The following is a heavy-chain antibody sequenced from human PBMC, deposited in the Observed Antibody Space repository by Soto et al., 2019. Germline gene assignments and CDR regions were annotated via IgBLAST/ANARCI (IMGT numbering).Heavy chain of an antibody. CDR1: GGSISSYY. CDR2: IYYSGST. CDR3: ARRGYDILTGPGAFDI. V-gene: IGHV4-59*01. D-gene: IGHD3-9*01. Sequence: PSETLSLTCTVSGGSISSYYWSWIRQPPGKGLEWIGYIYYSGSTNYNPSLKSRVTISVDTSKNQFSLKLSSVTAADTAVYYCARRGYDILTGPGAFDIWGQGTMVTVSS. J-gene: IGHJ3*02.